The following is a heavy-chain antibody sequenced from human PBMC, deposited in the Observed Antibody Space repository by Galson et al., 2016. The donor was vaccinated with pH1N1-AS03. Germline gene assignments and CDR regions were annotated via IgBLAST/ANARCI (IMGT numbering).Heavy chain of an antibody. D-gene: IGHD3-16*01. Sequence: SLRLSCAASGFGLGGNAMAWVRQAPGKGLEWVAAIGGSDDRTDYADSVEGRFTISRDTSKNTRYLDMNSLRAADTAVYYCAKGIFRWAFDAWGQGTMVSVSS. CDR3: AKGIFRWAFDA. CDR2: IGGSDDRT. CDR1: GFGLGGNA. V-gene: IGHV3-23*01. J-gene: IGHJ3*01.